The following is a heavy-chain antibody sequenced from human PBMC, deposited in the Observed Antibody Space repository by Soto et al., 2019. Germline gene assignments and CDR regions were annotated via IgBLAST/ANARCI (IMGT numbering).Heavy chain of an antibody. V-gene: IGHV3-48*02. CDR2: ISSSSSPI. J-gene: IGHJ1*01. CDR3: ARVSLYGGNSKVQH. CDR1: GFIFSTYS. Sequence: GGSLRLSCAASGFIFSTYSMNWVRQAPGKGLEWVSYISSSSSPIYYADSVKGRFTISRDNAKNSLYLQMNSLRDEDTAVYYCARVSLYGGNSKVQHWGQGTLVTVSS. D-gene: IGHD2-21*02.